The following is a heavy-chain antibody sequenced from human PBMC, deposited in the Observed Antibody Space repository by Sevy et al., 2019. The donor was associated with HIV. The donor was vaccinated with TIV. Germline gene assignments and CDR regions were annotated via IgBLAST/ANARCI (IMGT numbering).Heavy chain of an antibody. CDR3: AKEASVGTRNWFDP. D-gene: IGHD6-13*01. V-gene: IGHV4-38-2*02. CDR2: IYHSGST. J-gene: IGHJ5*02. CDR1: GYSISSGYY. Sequence: SETLSLTCAVSGYSISSGYYWGWIRQPPGKGLEWIGSIYHSGSTYYNPSLKSRVTISADTSKNQFSLNLSSVTAADTAVYYCAKEASVGTRNWFDPWGQGTLFTVSS.